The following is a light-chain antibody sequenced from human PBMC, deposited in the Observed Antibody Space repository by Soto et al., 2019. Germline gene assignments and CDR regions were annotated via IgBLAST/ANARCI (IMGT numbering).Light chain of an antibody. CDR3: ASYTSSSTSVI. J-gene: IGLJ2*01. Sequence: QSALTQPASVSWSPGQSITISCTGTSSDVGGYKYVSWYQQHPDKAPKLIIFEVSNRPSGISSRFSGSKSGNTASLTISGLPAEDDADYYCASYTSSSTSVIFGRGTKLTVL. CDR2: EVS. CDR1: SSDVGGYKY. V-gene: IGLV2-14*01.